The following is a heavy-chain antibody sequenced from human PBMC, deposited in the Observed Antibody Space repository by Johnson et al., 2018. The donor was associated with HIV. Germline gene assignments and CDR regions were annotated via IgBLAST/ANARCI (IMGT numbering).Heavy chain of an antibody. J-gene: IGHJ3*02. Sequence: VQLVESGGGVVQPGGSLRLSCAASGFTFSSYAMHWVRQAPGKGLAWVAFIRYDESTIYYADSVTGRFIISRDNSKNTLYVQMNRLRPEDTAAYFCAKGRSGGSGAFDIWGQGTMVTVSS. D-gene: IGHD3-10*01. CDR1: GFTFSSYA. CDR3: AKGRSGGSGAFDI. CDR2: IRYDESTI. V-gene: IGHV3-30*02.